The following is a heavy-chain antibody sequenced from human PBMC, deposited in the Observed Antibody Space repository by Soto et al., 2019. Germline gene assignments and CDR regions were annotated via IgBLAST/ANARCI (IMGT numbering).Heavy chain of an antibody. D-gene: IGHD4-17*01. CDR2: ISGSGGST. CDR1: GFTFSSYA. Sequence: GGSLRLSCAASGFTFSSYAMSWVRQAPGKGLEWVSAISGSGGSTYYADSVKGRFTISRDNSKNTLYLQMYSLRAEDTAVYYCAKETYYGYLLGYFDYWGQGTLVTVSS. J-gene: IGHJ4*02. V-gene: IGHV3-23*01. CDR3: AKETYYGYLLGYFDY.